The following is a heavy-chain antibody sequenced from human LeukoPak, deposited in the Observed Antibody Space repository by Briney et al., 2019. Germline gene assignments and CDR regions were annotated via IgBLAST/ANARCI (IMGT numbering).Heavy chain of an antibody. CDR2: INHSGST. Sequence: SETLSLTCAVYGGSFSGYYWSWIRQPPGKGLEWIGEINHSGSTYYNPSLKSRVTISVDTSKNQFSLRLSSVTAADTAVYYCARWGTYASTSNWFDPWGQGTLVTVSS. CDR1: GGSFSGYY. CDR3: ARWGTYASTSNWFDP. D-gene: IGHD2-2*01. J-gene: IGHJ5*02. V-gene: IGHV4-34*01.